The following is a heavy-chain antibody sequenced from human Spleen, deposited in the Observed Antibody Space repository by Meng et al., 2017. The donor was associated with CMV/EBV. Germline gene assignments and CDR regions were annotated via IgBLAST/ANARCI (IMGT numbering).Heavy chain of an antibody. CDR2: IFNAGSA. J-gene: IGHJ5*02. V-gene: IGHV4-61*01. D-gene: IGHD1-26*01. CDR1: GGSVSSGSYH. CDR3: VAYLVGIGGRGS. Sequence: GSLRLSCTVSGGSVSSGSYHWSWIRQPPGKELEWIGQIFNAGSATYNPSLKSRVTISADTSKNQFSLKLASVTAADTAVYFCVAYLVGIGGRGSWGQGTLVTVSS.